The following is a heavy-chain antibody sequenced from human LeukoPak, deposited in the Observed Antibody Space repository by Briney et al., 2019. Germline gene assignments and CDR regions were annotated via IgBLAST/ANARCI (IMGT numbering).Heavy chain of an antibody. CDR2: ISSSSSTI. D-gene: IGHD3-3*01. Sequence: GGSLSLSCAASGFTFNSYSMNWVRQAPGKGLEWVSYISSSSSTIYYADSVKGRFTISRDNAKNSLYLQMNSLRAEDTAVYYCARDRSGDGDFWSGYYTNYFDPWGQGTLVTVSS. CDR1: GFTFNSYS. J-gene: IGHJ5*02. V-gene: IGHV3-48*01. CDR3: ARDRSGDGDFWSGYYTNYFDP.